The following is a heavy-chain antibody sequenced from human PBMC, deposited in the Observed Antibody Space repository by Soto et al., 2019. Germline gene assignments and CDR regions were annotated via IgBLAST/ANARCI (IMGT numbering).Heavy chain of an antibody. CDR1: GYKFGSAW. CDR3: ARQLSHSCDS. CDR2: IKPGTSDI. V-gene: IGHV5-51*01. J-gene: IGHJ4*02. D-gene: IGHD4-4*01. Sequence: VASVKISCKGVGYKFGSAWIGWVRQMPGKGLEWMGIIKPGTSDIRYSPSCRGHVTISADEAVSTAYLQWSSLKASDTAMYYCARQLSHSCDSWGQGTLVTVSS.